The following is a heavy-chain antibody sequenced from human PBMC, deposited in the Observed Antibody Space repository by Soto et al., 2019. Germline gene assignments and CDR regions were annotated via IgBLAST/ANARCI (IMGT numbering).Heavy chain of an antibody. CDR3: AKRGGVVGGSEHPFFEY. Sequence: QVQLVESGGGVVQPGKSLRLSCAASGFIFSNYGMHWVRQAPGKGLEWVALISFDGKNRNYADSVKGRFTIYRDNPKNKLYLDMNSLRPEDTAFYYCAKRGGVVGGSEHPFFEYWGQGTLVTVSS. CDR2: ISFDGKNR. J-gene: IGHJ4*02. CDR1: GFIFSNYG. D-gene: IGHD2-15*01. V-gene: IGHV3-30*18.